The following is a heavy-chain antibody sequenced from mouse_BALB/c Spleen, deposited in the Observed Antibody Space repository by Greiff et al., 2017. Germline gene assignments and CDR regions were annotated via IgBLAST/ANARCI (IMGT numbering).Heavy chain of an antibody. D-gene: IGHD3-1*01. CDR3: ASSSGYEAWFAY. Sequence: EVKLMESGGGLVKPGGSLKLSCAASGFTFSDYYMYWVRQTPEKRLEWVATISDGGSYTYYPDSVKGRFTISRDNAKNNLYLQMSSLKSEDTAMYYCASSSGYEAWFAYWGQGTLVTVSA. V-gene: IGHV5-4*02. J-gene: IGHJ3*01. CDR1: GFTFSDYY. CDR2: ISDGGSYT.